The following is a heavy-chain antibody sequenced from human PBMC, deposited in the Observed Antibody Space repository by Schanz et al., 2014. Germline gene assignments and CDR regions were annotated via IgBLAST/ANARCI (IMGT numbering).Heavy chain of an antibody. Sequence: QVQLQESGPGLVKPSETLSLTCTVSGASLSSYYWTWIRQPPGKGLEWIANIYYSGSTNYNPSLKSRVTISVDTSKNQFSLKLSSVTAADTAVYYCARDTLRSLEWSGGMDVWGQGTTVTVSS. CDR3: ARDTLRSLEWSGGMDV. D-gene: IGHD3-3*01. J-gene: IGHJ6*02. CDR1: GASLSSYY. V-gene: IGHV4-59*12. CDR2: IYYSGST.